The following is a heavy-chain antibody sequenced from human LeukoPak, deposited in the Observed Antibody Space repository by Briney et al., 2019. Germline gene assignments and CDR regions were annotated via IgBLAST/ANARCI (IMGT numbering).Heavy chain of an antibody. J-gene: IGHJ4*02. Sequence: GESLKISCQGSGYSFTTYWIGWVRQMPGKGLEWMGIIYPGDSDTRYSPSFQGQVTISADKSISTAYLQWSSLKASDTAMYYCARSYSSSWYGGYFDYWGQGTLVTVSS. CDR3: ARSYSSSWYGGYFDY. CDR1: GYSFTTYW. V-gene: IGHV5-51*01. CDR2: IYPGDSDT. D-gene: IGHD6-13*01.